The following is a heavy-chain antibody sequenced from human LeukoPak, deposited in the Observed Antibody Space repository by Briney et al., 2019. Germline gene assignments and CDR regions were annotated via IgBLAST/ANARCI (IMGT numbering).Heavy chain of an antibody. J-gene: IGHJ4*02. Sequence: GGSLRLSCAASGLTISDSWIHWVRQAPGKGLEWVTFISYDGNNRKYADSVAGRFTISRDNSKNTLYLEMNSVRPEDTALYYCVRKIGSPPSPGHFDYWGQGTLVTVSS. CDR3: VRKIGSPPSPGHFDY. CDR2: ISYDGNNR. V-gene: IGHV3-30*03. CDR1: GLTISDSW. D-gene: IGHD1-26*01.